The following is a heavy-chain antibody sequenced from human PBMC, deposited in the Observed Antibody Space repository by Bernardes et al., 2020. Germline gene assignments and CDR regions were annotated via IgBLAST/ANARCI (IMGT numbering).Heavy chain of an antibody. CDR2: VYFNGNS. Sequence: SETLSLTCTVSGCSISTYYWSWIRQTPGKELEWIGYVYFNGNSKYNFSLKSRVSISLDRSKNQFSLNLKSVTAADTAVYYCARGLTTVTSSLYFDHWGQGSMVTVSS. J-gene: IGHJ4*02. D-gene: IGHD4-4*01. V-gene: IGHV4-59*01. CDR3: ARGLTTVTSSLYFDH. CDR1: GCSISTYY.